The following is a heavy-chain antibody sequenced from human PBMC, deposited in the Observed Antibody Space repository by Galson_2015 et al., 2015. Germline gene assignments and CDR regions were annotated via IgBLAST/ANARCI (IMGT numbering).Heavy chain of an antibody. CDR1: GFTFSNAW. V-gene: IGHV3-15*01. D-gene: IGHD4-17*01. CDR2: IQSKTDGGTT. J-gene: IGHJ6*03. CDR3: TTVFGDYVEYYYYYYMDV. Sequence: SLRLSCAASGFTFSNAWMSWVRQAPGKGLEWVGRIQSKTDGGTTDYASPVKGRFTISKDDSKNTLYLQMNSLKTEDTAVYYCTTVFGDYVEYYYYYYMDVWGKGTTVTVSS.